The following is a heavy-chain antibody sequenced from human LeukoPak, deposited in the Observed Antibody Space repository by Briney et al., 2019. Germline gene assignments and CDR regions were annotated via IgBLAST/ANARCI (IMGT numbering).Heavy chain of an antibody. CDR3: EKSAAGFWSGYDYYYMDV. CDR2: IWYDGSNK. J-gene: IGHJ6*03. D-gene: IGHD3-3*01. CDR1: GFTFSSYG. Sequence: GRSLRLSCAASGFTFSSYGMHWVRHAPGKGLEWVSFIWYDGSNKYYADSVKGRFTISRDNSKNTLYLQMNRMRAEDTAVYDCEKSAAGFWSGYDYYYMDVWGNVTTVTVSS. V-gene: IGHV3-33*06.